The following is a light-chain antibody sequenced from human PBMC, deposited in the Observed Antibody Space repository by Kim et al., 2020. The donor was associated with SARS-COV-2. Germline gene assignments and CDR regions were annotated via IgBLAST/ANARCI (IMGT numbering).Light chain of an antibody. V-gene: IGLV1-51*01. CDR2: DNN. CDR1: SSNIGNNY. CDR3: GTWDSSLSAVV. Sequence: GQKVTISCSGSSSNIGNNYVSWYQQLPGTAPKLLIYDNNKRPSVIPDRFSGSKSGTSATLGITGLQTGDEADYYCGTWDSSLSAVVFGGGTQLIVL. J-gene: IGLJ2*01.